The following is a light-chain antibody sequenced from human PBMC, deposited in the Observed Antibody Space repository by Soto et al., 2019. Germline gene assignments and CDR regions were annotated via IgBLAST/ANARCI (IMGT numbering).Light chain of an antibody. CDR2: EVN. CDR1: SSDVGGYNY. V-gene: IGLV2-14*01. J-gene: IGLJ2*01. Sequence: QSVLTQPASVSGSPGQSITISCIGTSSDVGGYNYVSWYQQHPGKAPKLMIYEVNNRPSGVSNRFSGSKSGNTASLTISGLQSEDEAHYYCSSYTTSTTPVLFGGGTKVTVL. CDR3: SSYTTSTTPVL.